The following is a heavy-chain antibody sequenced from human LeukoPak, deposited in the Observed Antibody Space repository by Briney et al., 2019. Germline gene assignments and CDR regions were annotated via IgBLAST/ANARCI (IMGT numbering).Heavy chain of an antibody. CDR1: GFTFSSYW. CDR2: IKEDGTQN. CDR3: ARDQGSAYDILTGLPSPLDY. D-gene: IGHD3-9*01. Sequence: PGGSLRLSCVASGFTFSSYWMSWVREAPGRGLEWVANIKEDGTQNYYVDSVKGRFTISRDNAKNSLYLQMNSLRDEDTAVYYCARDQGSAYDILTGLPSPLDYWGQGTLVTVSS. V-gene: IGHV3-7*01. J-gene: IGHJ4*02.